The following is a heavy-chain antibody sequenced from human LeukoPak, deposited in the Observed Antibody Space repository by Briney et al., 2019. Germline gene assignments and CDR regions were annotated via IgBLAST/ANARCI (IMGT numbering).Heavy chain of an antibody. J-gene: IGHJ6*03. CDR1: GFAVSSNY. V-gene: IGHV3-53*01. CDR2: IYSGGTT. Sequence: GGSLRLSCAASGFAVSSNYMSWVRQAPGKGLEWVSVIYSGGTTYYADHVRGRFTISRDNSKNTLYLQMNSLRAEDTAVYYCARYGDYGYYYMDVWGKGTTVTVSS. CDR3: ARYGDYGYYYMDV. D-gene: IGHD4-17*01.